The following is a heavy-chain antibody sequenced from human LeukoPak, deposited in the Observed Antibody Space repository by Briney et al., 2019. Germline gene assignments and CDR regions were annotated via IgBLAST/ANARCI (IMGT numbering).Heavy chain of an antibody. CDR2: IIPIFGTA. Sequence: SVKVSCKASGGTFSSYAISWVRQAPGQGLEWMGGIIPIFGTANYAQKFQGRVTITADESTSTAYMELSSLRSEDTAVYYCARGSIAARTLDAFDIWGQGTMVTVSS. CDR1: GGTFSSYA. D-gene: IGHD6-6*01. V-gene: IGHV1-69*13. CDR3: ARGSIAARTLDAFDI. J-gene: IGHJ3*02.